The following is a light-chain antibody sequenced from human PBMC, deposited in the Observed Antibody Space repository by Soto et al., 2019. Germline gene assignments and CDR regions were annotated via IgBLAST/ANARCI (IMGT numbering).Light chain of an antibody. CDR1: QSISNY. J-gene: IGKJ1*01. CDR3: QQRSNWPRT. V-gene: IGKV3-11*01. Sequence: EIVLTQSPATLSLSPGEGATLSCRASQSISNYLAWYQQRPGQAPRLLIYEASNRVTGTPIRFSGSGSGTDFTLTISSLEPEDFAVYYCQQRSNWPRTFGQGTKVDI. CDR2: EAS.